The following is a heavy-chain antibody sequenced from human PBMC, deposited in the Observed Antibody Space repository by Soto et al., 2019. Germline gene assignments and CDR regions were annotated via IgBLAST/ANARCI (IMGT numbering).Heavy chain of an antibody. CDR3: ATSYGNAWYTY. J-gene: IGHJ4*02. CDR1: GGSFSGYY. CDR2: INHSGST. D-gene: IGHD6-13*01. Sequence: SETRSLTCAVYGGSFSGYYWSWIRQPPGKGLEWIGEINHSGSTNYNPSLKSRVTISVDTSKNQFSLQLSSVTAADTAVYYCATSYGNAWYTYWGQGTQVTVSS. V-gene: IGHV4-34*01.